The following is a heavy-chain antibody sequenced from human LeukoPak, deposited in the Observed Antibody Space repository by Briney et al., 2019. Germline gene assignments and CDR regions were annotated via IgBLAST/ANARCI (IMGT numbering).Heavy chain of an antibody. CDR1: GGTFSSYA. Sequence: SVKVSCKASGGTFSSYAISWVRQAPGQGLEWTGGIIPIFGTANYAQKFQGRVTITADESTSTAYMELSSLRSEDTAVYYCARLANYDFWSGYYNNFDYWGQGTLVTVSS. J-gene: IGHJ4*02. V-gene: IGHV1-69*13. CDR3: ARLANYDFWSGYYNNFDY. CDR2: IIPIFGTA. D-gene: IGHD3-3*01.